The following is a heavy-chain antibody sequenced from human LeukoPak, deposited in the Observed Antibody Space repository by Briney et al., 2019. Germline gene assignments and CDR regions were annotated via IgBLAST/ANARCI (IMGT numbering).Heavy chain of an antibody. CDR1: GFIFDTYW. D-gene: IGHD1-14*01. CDR2: INSDGSTA. V-gene: IGHV3-74*01. Sequence: GGSLRLSCAASGFIFDTYWMHWVRQAPGKGLVWVSRINSDGSTANYADSVRGRYTISRDNAKNTLYLQMNSRRGDDTAVYYCARRGASTGGLDWGRGTLVTVSS. CDR3: ARRGASTGGLD. J-gene: IGHJ4*02.